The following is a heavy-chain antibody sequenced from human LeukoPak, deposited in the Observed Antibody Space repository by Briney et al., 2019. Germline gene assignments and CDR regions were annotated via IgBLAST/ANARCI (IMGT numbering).Heavy chain of an antibody. CDR3: ARGVRGRSYYFDY. V-gene: IGHV4-59*01. CDR2: IYYSGST. Sequence: SETLSLTCTASGCSISSYYWSWIRQPPGKGLEWIGYIYYSGSTNYNPSLKSRVTISVDTSKNQFSLKLSSVTAADTGAYYCARGVRGRSYYFDYWGEGTLVTVSS. CDR1: GCSISSYY. D-gene: IGHD6-6*01. J-gene: IGHJ4*02.